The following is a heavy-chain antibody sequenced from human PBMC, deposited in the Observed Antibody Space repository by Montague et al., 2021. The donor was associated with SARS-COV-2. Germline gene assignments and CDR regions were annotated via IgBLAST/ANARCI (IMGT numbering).Heavy chain of an antibody. CDR1: GGSFSGYL. Sequence: SETLSLTCAVHGGSFSGYLWSWICQPPGKGLEWIGQINHSGNTNXXPSLMSRVTISVDMSKSQFSLKLSSVTAADTAVYYCARGGSSSSGVYWGQGTLVTVSS. J-gene: IGHJ4*02. D-gene: IGHD6-6*01. CDR2: INHSGNT. V-gene: IGHV4-34*01. CDR3: ARGGSSSSGVY.